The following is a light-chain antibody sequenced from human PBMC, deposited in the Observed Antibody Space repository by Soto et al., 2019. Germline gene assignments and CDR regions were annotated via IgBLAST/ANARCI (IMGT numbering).Light chain of an antibody. J-gene: IGKJ4*01. V-gene: IGKV3-15*01. CDR2: GAS. Sequence: EIVMTQSPATLSVSPGERATLSCRASQSVSNNLAWYQQKPGQAPRLLIYGASTRATGIPARFSGSGSGTEFSLTISSLQSEDFAVYHCQQYNNWPLTFGGGTNVEI. CDR1: QSVSNN. CDR3: QQYNNWPLT.